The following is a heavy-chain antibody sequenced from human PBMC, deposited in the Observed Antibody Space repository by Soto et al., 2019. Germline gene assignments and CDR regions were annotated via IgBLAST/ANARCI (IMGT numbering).Heavy chain of an antibody. V-gene: IGHV1-18*01. J-gene: IGHJ4*02. CDR2: ISTYNGNT. Sequence: GASVEVSCKGSGYTLSSYFFTWVGQGPGQGLEWMGWISTYNGNTNYAQTFRGRVTMTTDTSTSTAYMELGSLTSDDTAVYYCAREWCSSASCYGVDYWGQGTPVTVSS. CDR1: GYTLSSYF. D-gene: IGHD2-2*01. CDR3: AREWCSSASCYGVDY.